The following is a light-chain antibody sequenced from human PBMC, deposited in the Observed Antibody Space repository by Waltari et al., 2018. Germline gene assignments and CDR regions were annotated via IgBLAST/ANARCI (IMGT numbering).Light chain of an antibody. V-gene: IGKV3-11*01. Sequence: EIVLTQSPATLSLSPGERATLSCRVSQSVNSFVAWYQQKPGQAPRPVIYDASSRASGIPARFSASGYGTEFTLTISSLEPEDFAVYYCQQRSNWPWTFGPGTKVDIK. CDR1: QSVNSF. CDR2: DAS. J-gene: IGKJ3*01. CDR3: QQRSNWPWT.